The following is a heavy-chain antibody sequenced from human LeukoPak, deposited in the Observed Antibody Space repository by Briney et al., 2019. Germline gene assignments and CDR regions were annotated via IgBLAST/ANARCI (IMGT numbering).Heavy chain of an antibody. J-gene: IGHJ4*02. CDR1: GXXXXSYA. Sequence: SGXXXXSYAMHWVRQAPGKGLEWVAVISYDGSNKYYADSVKGRFTISRDNSKNTLYLQMNSLRAEDTAVYYCARDSDIVVVPAAIGRGFFDYWGQGTLVTVSS. CDR3: ARDSDIVVVPAAIGRGFFDY. V-gene: IGHV3-30-3*01. CDR2: ISYDGSNK. D-gene: IGHD2-2*01.